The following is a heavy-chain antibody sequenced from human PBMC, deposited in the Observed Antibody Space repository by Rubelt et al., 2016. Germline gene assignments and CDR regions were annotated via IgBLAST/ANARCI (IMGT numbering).Heavy chain of an antibody. CDR2: ISGSGGSI. V-gene: IGHV3-23*01. J-gene: IGHJ3*02. Sequence: SLRLSCAASGFTFSTYAMGWVRQAPGKGLAWVSAISGSGGSIYYADSVKGRFTISRDNSKNTLYLQMNSLRVEDTAIYYCARSNALDIWGQGTMVTVSS. CDR3: ARSNALDI. CDR1: GFTFSTYA.